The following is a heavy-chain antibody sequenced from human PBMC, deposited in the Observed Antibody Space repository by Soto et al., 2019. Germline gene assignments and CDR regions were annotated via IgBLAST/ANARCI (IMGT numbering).Heavy chain of an antibody. CDR2: IYRGDAT. J-gene: IGHJ3*02. D-gene: IGHD1-26*01. V-gene: IGHV3-53*01. CDR3: ASNRSDTSREHAFDI. Sequence: SCYRSRDRQTQGKGLEWVSVIYRGDATHYADSVKGRFTISRDNSKNTVYLQMNSLRAEDTAVYYCASNRSDTSREHAFDIWAQGTMGTV. CDR1: SCY.